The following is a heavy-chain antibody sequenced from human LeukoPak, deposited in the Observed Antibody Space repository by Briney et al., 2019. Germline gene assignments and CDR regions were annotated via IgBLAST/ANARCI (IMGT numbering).Heavy chain of an antibody. V-gene: IGHV3-11*05. CDR3: ARDQDEGGTFDY. CDR1: GFRFSDYY. Sequence: GGSLRLSCAASGFRFSDYYMSWIRQAPGKGLEWVSYISSSGGSTNYADYVKGRFTISRDNAKNALYLQMNSLRAEDTAVYYCARDQDEGGTFDYWGQGTLVTVSS. CDR2: ISSSGGST. J-gene: IGHJ4*02. D-gene: IGHD3-16*01.